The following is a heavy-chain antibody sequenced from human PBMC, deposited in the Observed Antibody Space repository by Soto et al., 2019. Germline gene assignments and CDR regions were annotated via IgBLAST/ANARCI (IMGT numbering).Heavy chain of an antibody. V-gene: IGHV1-58*02. J-gene: IGHJ6*03. Sequence: ASVKVSCKASGFTFTSSAMQWVRQARGQRLEWIGWIVVGSGNTNYAQKFQERVTITRDMSTSTAYMELSSLRSEDMAVYYCAAVPKFVHYASYYYYMDVWGKGTTVTVSS. CDR2: IVVGSGNT. CDR3: AAVPKFVHYASYYYYMDV. CDR1: GFTFTSSA. D-gene: IGHD4-17*01.